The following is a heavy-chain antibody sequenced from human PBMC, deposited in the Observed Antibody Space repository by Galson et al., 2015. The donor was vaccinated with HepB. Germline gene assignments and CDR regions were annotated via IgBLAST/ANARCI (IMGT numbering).Heavy chain of an antibody. CDR1: GGTFSSYA. J-gene: IGHJ4*02. D-gene: IGHD5-18*01. V-gene: IGHV1-3*01. Sequence: SVKVSCKASGGTFSSYAISWVRQAPGQGLEWMGWINAGNGNTKYSQKFQGRVTITRDTSASTAYMELSSLRSEDTAVYYCARTRTRRTTGYSYGSFDYWGQGTLVTVSS. CDR3: ARTRTRRTTGYSYGSFDY. CDR2: INAGNGNT.